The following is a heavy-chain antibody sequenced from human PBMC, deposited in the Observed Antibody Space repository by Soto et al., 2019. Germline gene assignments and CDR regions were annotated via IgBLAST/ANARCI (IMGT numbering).Heavy chain of an antibody. D-gene: IGHD3-22*01. V-gene: IGHV3-53*01. CDR3: TREDYYGSKMHGMDV. Sequence: GGSLRLSCAASGFSVSSNYMSWGRQAPGKGLEWVSVFYTDGSRYYADSVKGRCTMSRDTSKNTLNLQMNSLRAEDTAVYYCTREDYYGSKMHGMDVWGQGTTVTVSS. CDR1: GFSVSSNY. CDR2: FYTDGSR. J-gene: IGHJ6*02.